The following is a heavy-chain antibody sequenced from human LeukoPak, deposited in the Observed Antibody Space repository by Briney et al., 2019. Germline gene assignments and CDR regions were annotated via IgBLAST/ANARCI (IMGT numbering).Heavy chain of an antibody. CDR3: ARGFRSSSWFPFVKPGGMDV. V-gene: IGHV1-8*01. Sequence: ASVKVSCKASGYTFTSYDINWVRQATGQGLEWMGWMNPNSGNTGYAQKFQGRVTMTRNTSISTAYMELSSLRSEDTAVYYCARGFRSSSWFPFVKPGGMDVWGQGTTVTVSS. CDR1: GYTFTSYD. J-gene: IGHJ6*02. CDR2: MNPNSGNT. D-gene: IGHD6-13*01.